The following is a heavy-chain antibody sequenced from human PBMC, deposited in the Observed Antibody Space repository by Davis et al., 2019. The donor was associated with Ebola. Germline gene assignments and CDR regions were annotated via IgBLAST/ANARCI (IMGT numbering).Heavy chain of an antibody. CDR2: INPSGGST. V-gene: IGHV1-8*02. D-gene: IGHD6-13*01. Sequence: ASVKVSCKASGGTFSSYAISWVRQAPGQGLEWMGIINPSGGSTSYAQKFQGRVTMTRNTSISTAYMELSSLRSEDTAVYYCARGVGSWYEYWGQGTLVTVSS. CDR1: GGTFSSYA. J-gene: IGHJ4*02. CDR3: ARGVGSWYEY.